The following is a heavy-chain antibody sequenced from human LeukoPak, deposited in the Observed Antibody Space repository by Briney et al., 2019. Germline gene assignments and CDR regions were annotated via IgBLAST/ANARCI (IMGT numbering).Heavy chain of an antibody. V-gene: IGHV3-30*04. CDR2: ISYDGSNK. CDR3: ASDKRLDP. D-gene: IGHD3-9*01. CDR1: GFTFSSYA. Sequence: GRSLRLSCAASGFTFSSYAMHWVRQAPGKGLEWVAVISYDGSNKYYADSVKGRFTISRDNSKNTLYLQMNSLRAEDTVVYYCASDKRLDPWGQGTLVTVSS. J-gene: IGHJ5*02.